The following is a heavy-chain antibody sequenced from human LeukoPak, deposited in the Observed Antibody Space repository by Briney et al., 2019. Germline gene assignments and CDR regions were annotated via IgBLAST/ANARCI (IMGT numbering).Heavy chain of an antibody. D-gene: IGHD3-22*01. CDR2: INPNSGGT. CDR3: ARADFYYYDRSAYYGLDP. Sequence: ASVTVSCKASGYTFTGFHMHWVRQAPGQGLEWMGWINPNSGGTNYAQKFQGRVTMTRDTSISTVYMELSRLRSDDTAVYYCARADFYYYDRSAYYGLDPWGQGTLVTVSS. V-gene: IGHV1-2*02. CDR1: GYTFTGFH. J-gene: IGHJ5*02.